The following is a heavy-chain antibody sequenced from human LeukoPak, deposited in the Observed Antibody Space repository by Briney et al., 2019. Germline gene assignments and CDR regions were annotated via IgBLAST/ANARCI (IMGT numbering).Heavy chain of an antibody. CDR2: IRSKAYGGTT. Sequence: GGSLRLSCAASGFIFTNYGMHWVRQAPGKGLEWVGFIRSKAYGGTTQYAASVKGRFSISRDDSKSIAYLQMSSLKTEDTAVYYCTRVRSGNDFDYWGQGTLVTVSS. D-gene: IGHD3-10*01. J-gene: IGHJ4*02. CDR1: GFIFTNYG. V-gene: IGHV3-49*04. CDR3: TRVRSGNDFDY.